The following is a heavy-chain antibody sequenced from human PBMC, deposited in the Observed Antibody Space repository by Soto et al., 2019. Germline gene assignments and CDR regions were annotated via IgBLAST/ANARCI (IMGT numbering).Heavy chain of an antibody. V-gene: IGHV4-59*01. D-gene: IGHD2-15*01. J-gene: IGHJ4*02. Sequence: QVQLQESGPGLVKPSETLSLTCTVSGGSISSYYWSWIRQPPGKGLEWIGYIYYSGSTNYNPSLMSRVTISVETYKNQFSLLLSSVTAADTAVYYCARDEEVGCRGGSCYSRWGQGTLVTVSS. CDR1: GGSISSYY. CDR3: ARDEEVGCRGGSCYSR. CDR2: IYYSGST.